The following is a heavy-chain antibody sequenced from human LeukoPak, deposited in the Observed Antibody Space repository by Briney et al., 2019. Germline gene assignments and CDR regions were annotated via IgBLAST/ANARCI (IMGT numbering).Heavy chain of an antibody. Sequence: GGSLRLSCTVSGFTFSGAYIQWVRQAPGKGLEWLGHIRSKANGGATAYSASVRGRFIITRDDSRRTAYLQMNSLKLEDTAVYYCTSPSYYSGNYADYWGQGVLVTVSS. CDR2: IRSKANGGAT. V-gene: IGHV3-73*01. CDR1: GFTFSGAY. CDR3: TSPSYYSGNYADY. J-gene: IGHJ4*02. D-gene: IGHD1-26*01.